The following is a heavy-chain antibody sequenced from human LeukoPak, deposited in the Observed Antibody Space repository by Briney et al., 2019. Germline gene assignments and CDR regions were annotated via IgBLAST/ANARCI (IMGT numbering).Heavy chain of an antibody. V-gene: IGHV1-18*01. Sequence: ASVKVSCKASGYTFTGYGISWVRQAPGQGLEWMGWISAYNGNTNHAQKFQGRVTMTTDASTSTAYMELRSLRSDDTAVYYCARDLGYCTSTSCYDGRNWFDPWGQGTLVTVSS. CDR1: GYTFTGYG. CDR3: ARDLGYCTSTSCYDGRNWFDP. J-gene: IGHJ5*02. D-gene: IGHD2-2*01. CDR2: ISAYNGNT.